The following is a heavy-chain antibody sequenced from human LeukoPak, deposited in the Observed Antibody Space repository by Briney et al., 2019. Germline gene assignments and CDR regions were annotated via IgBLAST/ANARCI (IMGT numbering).Heavy chain of an antibody. Sequence: GGSLRLSCAAAGFSITKYYMGWVRQAPGKGLEWVSVVWTAGATNYADSLKGRLTISKDNSKNMVYLQMISVSAEDTATYYCVRGDPSGSGTNSFDYWGQGTVVTVPS. CDR1: GFSITKYY. J-gene: IGHJ4*02. V-gene: IGHV3-53*01. D-gene: IGHD3-10*01. CDR2: VWTAGAT. CDR3: VRGDPSGSGTNSFDY.